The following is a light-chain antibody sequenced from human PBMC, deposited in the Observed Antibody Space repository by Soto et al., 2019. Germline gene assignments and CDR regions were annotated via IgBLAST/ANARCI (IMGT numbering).Light chain of an antibody. J-gene: IGKJ1*01. V-gene: IGKV1-5*03. CDR1: QSISSW. CDR2: KAS. CDR3: KQYNSYWT. Sequence: DIQMTQSPSTLSASVGDRVTITCRASQSISSWVAWYQQKAGKAPKLLIYKASSLESGVPSRFSGSGSGTEFTLTSSSLQPDDFATYYCKQYNSYWTFGQGTKVEIK.